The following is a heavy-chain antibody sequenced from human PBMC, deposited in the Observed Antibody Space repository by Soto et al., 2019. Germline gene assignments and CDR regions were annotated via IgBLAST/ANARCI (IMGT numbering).Heavy chain of an antibody. V-gene: IGHV3-23*01. CDR2: ISGSGGST. D-gene: IGHD2-2*01. CDR3: AKRGYCSRPSCYGGYYFDY. Sequence: GGSLRLSFAASVFTFSSYSMSWVRPAPGKGLEWVSAISGSGGSTYYADSVKGRFTISRDNSKNTLYLQMNSLRAEDTAVYYCAKRGYCSRPSCYGGYYFDYWGQETLVTVSS. CDR1: VFTFSSYS. J-gene: IGHJ4*02.